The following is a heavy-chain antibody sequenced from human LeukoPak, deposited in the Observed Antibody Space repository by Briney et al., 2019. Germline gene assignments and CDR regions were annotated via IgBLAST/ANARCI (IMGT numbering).Heavy chain of an antibody. CDR3: ARGSRGYYYGSGRTTDWFDP. D-gene: IGHD3-10*01. V-gene: IGHV6-1*01. J-gene: IGHJ5*02. Sequence: SQTLSLACAISGDSVSSNSAAWNWIRQSPSRGLEWLGRTYYRSKWYNDYEVSVKSRITINPDTSKNQFSLQLNSVTPEDTAVYYCARGSRGYYYGSGRTTDWFDPWGQGTLVTVSS. CDR1: GDSVSSNSAA. CDR2: TYYRSKWYN.